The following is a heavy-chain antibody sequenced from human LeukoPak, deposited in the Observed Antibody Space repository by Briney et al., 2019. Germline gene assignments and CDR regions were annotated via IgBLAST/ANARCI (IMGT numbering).Heavy chain of an antibody. Sequence: GGSLRLSCAASGFTVSSNYMSWVRQAPGKGLEWVSVIYSGGSTYYADSVKGRFTISRDNSKNTLYLQMNGLRAEDTAVYYCARDRHYYYGMDVWGQGTTVTVSS. J-gene: IGHJ6*02. CDR2: IYSGGST. V-gene: IGHV3-66*01. CDR1: GFTVSSNY. CDR3: ARDRHYYYGMDV.